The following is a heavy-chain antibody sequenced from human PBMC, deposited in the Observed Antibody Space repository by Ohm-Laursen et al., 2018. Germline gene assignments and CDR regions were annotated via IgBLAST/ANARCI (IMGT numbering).Heavy chain of an antibody. Sequence: SLRLSCAASGFTFSSYEMNWVRQAPGKGLEWVSYISSSGSTIYYADSAKGRFTISRDNAKNSLYLQMNSLRAEDTAVYYCARDTRTSYYDFWSGYYNGKGYYYYGMDVWGQGTTVTVSS. J-gene: IGHJ6*02. V-gene: IGHV3-48*03. CDR2: ISSSGSTI. CDR3: ARDTRTSYYDFWSGYYNGKGYYYYGMDV. D-gene: IGHD3-3*01. CDR1: GFTFSSYE.